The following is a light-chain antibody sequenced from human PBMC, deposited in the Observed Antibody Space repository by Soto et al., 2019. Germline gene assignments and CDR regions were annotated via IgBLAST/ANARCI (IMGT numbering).Light chain of an antibody. J-gene: IGLJ2*01. CDR2: DVT. CDR1: SSDVGGYNY. Sequence: QSALTQPASVSGSPGQSITFSCTGTSSDVGGYNYVSWYQQHPGKAPKLLIYDVTNRPSGVSNSFSGSKSGNTASLTISGLQAEDEADYYCSSYTDSSLGVVFSGGTKLTVL. V-gene: IGLV2-14*03. CDR3: SSYTDSSLGVV.